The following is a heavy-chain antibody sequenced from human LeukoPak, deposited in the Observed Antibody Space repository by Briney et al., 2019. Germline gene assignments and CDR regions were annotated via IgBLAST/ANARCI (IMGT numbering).Heavy chain of an antibody. Sequence: GGSLRLSCAASEFTFSIYAMSWVRQAPGKGREWVSNISGSGGSTYYAESVKGRFTISRDNNKNTLYLQMNSLRADDTAVYYCAKGPYSSGWYYFDYWGQGTLVTVSS. J-gene: IGHJ4*02. D-gene: IGHD6-13*01. CDR1: EFTFSIYA. CDR3: AKGPYSSGWYYFDY. V-gene: IGHV3-23*01. CDR2: ISGSGGST.